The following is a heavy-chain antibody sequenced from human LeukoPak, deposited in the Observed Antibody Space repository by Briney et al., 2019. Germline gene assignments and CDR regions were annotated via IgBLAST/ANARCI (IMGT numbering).Heavy chain of an antibody. CDR1: GFSFGTFA. J-gene: IGHJ5*02. V-gene: IGHV3-23*01. Sequence: GGSLRLSCAASGFSFGTFARTWVRQVPGKGLEWVSGRIGSGNTYYADSVKGRFTLSSDSSKNTVYLQMNSLRVEDTAIYYCAKDLHYGDGRWEFDPWGQGTLVTVSP. CDR3: AKDLHYGDGRWEFDP. CDR2: RIGSGNT. D-gene: IGHD4-17*01.